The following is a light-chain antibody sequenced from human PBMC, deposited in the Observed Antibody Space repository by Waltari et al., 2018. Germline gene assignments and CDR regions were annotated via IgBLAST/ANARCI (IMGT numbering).Light chain of an antibody. J-gene: IGLJ1*01. CDR1: GSNIGRNY. V-gene: IGLV1-47*01. Sequence: QSVLTQPPSASGAPGQTITISRSGGGSNIGRNYCYWYQHFPGRAPRLIIHNNDQRPSGVPDRFSGSKSGISGSLAISGLRSDDEADYYCAAWDETLNTFLFGTGTKVAAL. CDR2: NND. CDR3: AAWDETLNTFL.